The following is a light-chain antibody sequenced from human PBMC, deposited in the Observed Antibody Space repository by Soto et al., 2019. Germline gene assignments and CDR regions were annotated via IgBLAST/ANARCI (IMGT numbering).Light chain of an antibody. Sequence: QSALTQPASVSGSPGQSITISCTGTSSDVGSYNLVSWYQQHPGKAPKLMIYEGNKRPSGVSHRFSASKSGNTVSLTISGLQAEDEADYYCCSYAGSSTYVFGTGTQLTVL. CDR1: SSDVGSYNL. V-gene: IGLV2-23*01. J-gene: IGLJ1*01. CDR3: CSYAGSSTYV. CDR2: EGN.